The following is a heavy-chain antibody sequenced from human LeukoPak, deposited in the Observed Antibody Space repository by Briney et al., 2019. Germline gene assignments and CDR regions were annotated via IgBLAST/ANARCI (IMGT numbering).Heavy chain of an antibody. CDR2: TRNKANSYTT. CDR3: ARAPFGSNSGGGYFDY. D-gene: IGHD4-23*01. CDR1: GFTFSDHY. V-gene: IGHV3-72*01. Sequence: GGSLRLSCAASGFTFSDHYMDWVRQAPGKGLEWVGRTRNKANSYTTEYAASVKGRFTISRDDSKNSLYLQMNSLKTEDTAVYYCARAPFGSNSGGGYFDYWGQGALVTVSS. J-gene: IGHJ4*02.